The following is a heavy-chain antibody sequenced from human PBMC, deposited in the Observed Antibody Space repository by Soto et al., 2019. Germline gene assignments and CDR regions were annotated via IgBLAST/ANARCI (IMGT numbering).Heavy chain of an antibody. CDR2: ISSSGST. CDR1: GDSIGGVGY. Sequence: SETLSLTCTVSGDSIGGVGYWSWIRQFPGRGLEWIGCISSSGSTYYNPALNNRISLSLDTSQNQFSLKLLSVTAADTAIYYCARSGGTGIVITCHWCGPWEQGTRVTVCS. V-gene: IGHV4-31*03. D-gene: IGHD3-10*01. CDR3: ARSGGTGIVITCHWCGP. J-gene: IGHJ5*02.